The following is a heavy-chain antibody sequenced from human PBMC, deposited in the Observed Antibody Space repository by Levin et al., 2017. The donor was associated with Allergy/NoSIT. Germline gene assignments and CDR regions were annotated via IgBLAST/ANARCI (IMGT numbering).Heavy chain of an antibody. D-gene: IGHD2-2*01. CDR2: ISAYNGNT. CDR1: GYTFTSYG. Sequence: GESLKISCKASGYTFTSYGISWVRQAPGQGLEWMGWISAYNGNTNYAQKLQGRVTMTTDTSTSTAYMELRSLRSDDTAVYYCARGQNGYCSSTSCYRYYMDVWGKGTTVTVSS. V-gene: IGHV1-18*01. CDR3: ARGQNGYCSSTSCYRYYMDV. J-gene: IGHJ6*03.